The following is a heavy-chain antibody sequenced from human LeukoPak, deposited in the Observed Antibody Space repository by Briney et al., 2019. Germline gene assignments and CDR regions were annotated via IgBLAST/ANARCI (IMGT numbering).Heavy chain of an antibody. D-gene: IGHD1-26*01. CDR1: GGSISSSGYY. Sequence: SETLSLTYTVSGGSISSSGYYGGWIRQPPGKGLEWIASIYYSGSIYYNPSLKSRVTISVDTSKNQLSLKLSSLTAADTAVYYCARHEYSGSYYGLSWFDPWGQGTLVTVSS. CDR2: IYYSGSI. V-gene: IGHV4-39*01. CDR3: ARHEYSGSYYGLSWFDP. J-gene: IGHJ5*02.